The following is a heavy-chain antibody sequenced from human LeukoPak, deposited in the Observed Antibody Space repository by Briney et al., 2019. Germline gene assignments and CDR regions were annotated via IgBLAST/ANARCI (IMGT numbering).Heavy chain of an antibody. D-gene: IGHD6-19*01. J-gene: IGHJ4*02. CDR3: ARDGAVAGTVH. V-gene: IGHV1-69*04. CDR1: AGTFTSYA. Sequence: AVKVSCKASAGTFTSYAISWGRQGPGQGNGWMGRIIPILGIANYAQEFQGRVTITADRSTTKAYMDLNRRRSWDTAVYYWARDGAVAGTVHWGQGTLVTVSS. CDR2: IIPILGIA.